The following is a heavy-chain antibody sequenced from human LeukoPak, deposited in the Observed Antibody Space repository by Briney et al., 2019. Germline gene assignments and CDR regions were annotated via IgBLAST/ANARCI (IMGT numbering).Heavy chain of an antibody. Sequence: ASVKVSFKASGYTFTGYYMHWVRQAPGQGLEWMGWINPNSGGTNYAQKFQGRVTITRDTSISTAYMELSRLRSDDTAVYYCARGVVPAARGFTAIDYWGQGTLVTVSS. CDR3: ARGVVPAARGFTAIDY. J-gene: IGHJ4*02. CDR1: GYTFTGYY. D-gene: IGHD2-2*01. CDR2: INPNSGGT. V-gene: IGHV1-2*02.